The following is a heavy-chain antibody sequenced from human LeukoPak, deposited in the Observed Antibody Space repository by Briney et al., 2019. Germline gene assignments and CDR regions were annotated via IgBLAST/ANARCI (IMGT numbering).Heavy chain of an antibody. J-gene: IGHJ4*02. V-gene: IGHV3-53*01. D-gene: IGHD3-22*01. CDR1: GFTVSNNY. Sequence: GGSLRLSCAASGFTVSNNYMTWVRQAPGKGLEWVSFINSGGTTYYADSVKGRFTISRDSSRNMLYLRMNSLRAEDTAVYYCARLDSKGNYFDFWGQGTLVTVSS. CDR2: INSGGTT. CDR3: ARLDSKGNYFDF.